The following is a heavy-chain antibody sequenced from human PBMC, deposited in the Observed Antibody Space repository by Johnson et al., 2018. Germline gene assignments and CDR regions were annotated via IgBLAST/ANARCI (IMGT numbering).Heavy chain of an antibody. Sequence: QVQLQESGPGLVKPSETLSLTCTVSGGSISTYYWSWLRQPPGKGLEWIGYIYYGGTTNYNPSLKSRVTISLDTSNNQFSLNLSSVTSADTAVFYCARTPHMGRGWFDPWGQGTLVTVSS. J-gene: IGHJ5*02. CDR2: IYYGGTT. CDR1: GGSISTYY. V-gene: IGHV4-59*01. CDR3: ARTPHMGRGWFDP. D-gene: IGHD3-10*01.